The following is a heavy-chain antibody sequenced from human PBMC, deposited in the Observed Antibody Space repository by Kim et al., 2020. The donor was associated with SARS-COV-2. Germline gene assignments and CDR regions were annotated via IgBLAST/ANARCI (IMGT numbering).Heavy chain of an antibody. CDR2: ISWNSGSI. V-gene: IGHV3-9*01. J-gene: IGHJ4*02. Sequence: GGSLRLSCAASGFTFDDYAMHWVRQAPGKGLEWVSGISWNSGSIGYADSVKGRFTISRDNAKNSLYLQMNSLRAEDTALYYCAKDYHKRVATIRYFDYWGQGTLVTVSS. CDR3: AKDYHKRVATIRYFDY. CDR1: GFTFDDYA. D-gene: IGHD5-12*01.